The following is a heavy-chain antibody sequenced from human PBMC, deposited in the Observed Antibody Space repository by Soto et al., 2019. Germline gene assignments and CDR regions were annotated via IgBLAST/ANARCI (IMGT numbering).Heavy chain of an antibody. CDR1: EFTFTSYA. D-gene: IGHD3-10*01. CDR3: AKDVCGSGTFCHVNY. CDR2: VGSDGGST. V-gene: IGHV3-23*01. Sequence: EVQLLESGGGLVQPGGSLRLSCAASEFTFTSYAMSWVRQAPGKGLEWVSAVGSDGGSTYYADSVRGRFTVSRDNSQNTLYLQMNNLRAEDTAVYYCAKDVCGSGTFCHVNYGGQGTLVTVSS. J-gene: IGHJ4*02.